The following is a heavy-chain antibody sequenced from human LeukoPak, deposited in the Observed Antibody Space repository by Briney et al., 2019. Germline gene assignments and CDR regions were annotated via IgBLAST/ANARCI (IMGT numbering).Heavy chain of an antibody. Sequence: SETLSLTCIVSGGSISSSSAYWGWIRHPPGKGLEWIGSIYYSKNTYYNPSLKSRVTISADTSKNQFSLTLGSVSAKDTAVYYCVSPRGFSYGYFDYWGQGTLVTVSS. J-gene: IGHJ4*02. CDR2: IYYSKNT. CDR3: VSPRGFSYGYFDY. V-gene: IGHV4-39*01. CDR1: GGSISSSSAY. D-gene: IGHD5-18*01.